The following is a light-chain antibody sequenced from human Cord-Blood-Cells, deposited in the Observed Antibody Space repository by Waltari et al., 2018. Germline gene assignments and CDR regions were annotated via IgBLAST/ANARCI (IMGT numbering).Light chain of an antibody. J-gene: IGKJ1*01. V-gene: IGKV3-15*01. CDR3: QQYNNGPGT. Sequence: EIVMTQSPATLSVSPGERATLSSRASQSGSSNLAWYQQKPGQAPRRLIYGASTRATGIPARFSGSGSGTEFTLTMSSLQAEDFAGYYCQQYNNGPGTFGQGTKVEIK. CDR2: GAS. CDR1: QSGSSN.